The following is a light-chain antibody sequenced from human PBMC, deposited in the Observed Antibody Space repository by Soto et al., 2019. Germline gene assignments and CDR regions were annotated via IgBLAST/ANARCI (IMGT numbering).Light chain of an antibody. Sequence: DIVMTQSPSTLSASVGDRATITCRASQSISSCLAWYQQKPWKAPKLLIYNASTLESGVLSRFSSGGSGTEFTLTISSLQPDDFATYYYQQYYSYSLTFGQGTKVEIK. CDR1: QSISSC. V-gene: IGKV1-5*03. CDR3: QQYYSYSLT. CDR2: NAS. J-gene: IGKJ1*01.